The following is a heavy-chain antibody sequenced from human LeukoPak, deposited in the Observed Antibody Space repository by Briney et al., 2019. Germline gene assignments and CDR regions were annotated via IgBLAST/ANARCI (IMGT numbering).Heavy chain of an antibody. CDR2: ISYDGSNK. Sequence: GGSLRLSCAASGFTFSSYAMHWVRQAPGKGLEWVAVISYDGSNKYYADSVKGRFTISRDNSKNTLYLQMNSLRAEDTAVYYCAKGGVVPAAHPLDYWGQGTLVTVSS. V-gene: IGHV3-30-3*01. J-gene: IGHJ4*02. CDR1: GFTFSSYA. D-gene: IGHD2-2*01. CDR3: AKGGVVPAAHPLDY.